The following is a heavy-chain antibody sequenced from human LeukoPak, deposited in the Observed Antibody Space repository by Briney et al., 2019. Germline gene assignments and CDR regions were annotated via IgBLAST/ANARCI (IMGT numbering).Heavy chain of an antibody. D-gene: IGHD3-22*01. J-gene: IGHJ5*02. CDR1: GFTFSSYN. CDR3: AREGTYYYDSSGRDNWFDP. Sequence: GGSLRLSCAASGFTFSSYNMHWVRQAPGKGLEWVAVIWYDGSNKYYADSVKGRFTISRDNSKNTLYLQMNSLRAEDTAVYYCAREGTYYYDSSGRDNWFDPWGQGTLVTVSS. V-gene: IGHV3-33*08. CDR2: IWYDGSNK.